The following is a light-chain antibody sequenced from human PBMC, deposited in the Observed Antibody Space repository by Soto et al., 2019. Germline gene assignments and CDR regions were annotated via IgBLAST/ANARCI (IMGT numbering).Light chain of an antibody. CDR2: GAS. CDR3: HQFASTPRT. J-gene: IGKJ1*01. V-gene: IGKV3-20*01. CDR1: QSVDRNY. Sequence: EIVLTQSPGTLSLSPGESATLSCRASQSVDRNYLAWYQQRPGQAPRLLIYGASSRATGIPPRFSGSGSGTGFVLTISGLEAEDFAVYYCHQFASTPRTFGQGTKVESK.